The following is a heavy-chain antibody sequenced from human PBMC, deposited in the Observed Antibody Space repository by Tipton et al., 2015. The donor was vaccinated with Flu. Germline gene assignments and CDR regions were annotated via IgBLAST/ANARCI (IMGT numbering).Heavy chain of an antibody. J-gene: IGHJ4*02. CDR1: GGSISSYY. CDR3: ARRSCSGGTCYYFDY. D-gene: IGHD2-15*01. V-gene: IGHV4-59*01. CDR2: IYYSGST. Sequence: TLSLTCTVSGGSISSYYWSWIRQPPGKGLEWIGYIYYSGSTNYNPSLKSRVTISVDTSKNQFSLKLSSVTAADTAVYYCARRSCSGGTCYYFDYWGKGTLVTVSS.